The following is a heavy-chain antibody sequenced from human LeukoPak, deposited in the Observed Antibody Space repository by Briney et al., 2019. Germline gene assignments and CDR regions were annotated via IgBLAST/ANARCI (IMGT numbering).Heavy chain of an antibody. CDR3: ARRRDSSGYYSFD. Sequence: SETLSLTCTVSGGSVSGSPYYWGWIRQPPGKGLEWIGIMSHGGSAYYNPSLKSRVTISVDTSKNQFSLILSSVTAADTAVYYCARRRDSSGYYSFD. CDR1: GGSVSGSPYY. V-gene: IGHV4-39*01. CDR2: MSHGGSA. J-gene: IGHJ4*01. D-gene: IGHD3-22*01.